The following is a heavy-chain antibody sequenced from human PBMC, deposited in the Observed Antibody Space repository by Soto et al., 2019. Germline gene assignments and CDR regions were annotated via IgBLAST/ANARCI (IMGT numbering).Heavy chain of an antibody. CDR3: ARDNIAVAGTGAFDI. V-gene: IGHV4-4*02. CDR1: SGSISSSNW. J-gene: IGHJ3*02. Sequence: SETLSLTCAVSSGSISSSNWWSWVRQPPGKGLEWIGEIYHSGSTNYNPSLKSRVTISVDKSKNQFSLKLSSVTAADTAVYYCARDNIAVAGTGAFDIWGQGTMVTVSS. D-gene: IGHD6-19*01. CDR2: IYHSGST.